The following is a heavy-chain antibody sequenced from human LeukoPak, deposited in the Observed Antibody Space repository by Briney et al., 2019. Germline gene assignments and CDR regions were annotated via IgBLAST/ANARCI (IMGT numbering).Heavy chain of an antibody. CDR1: GGSISSYY. D-gene: IGHD6-13*01. CDR2: IYYSGST. J-gene: IGHJ4*02. V-gene: IGHV4-59*08. CDR3: ARHRGASIAAAGTS. Sequence: SETLSLTCTVSGGSISSYYWSWIRQPPGKGLEWIGYIYYSGSTNYNPSLKSRVTISVDTSKNQFSLKLSSVTAADTAVYYCARHRGASIAAAGTSWGQGTLVTVSS.